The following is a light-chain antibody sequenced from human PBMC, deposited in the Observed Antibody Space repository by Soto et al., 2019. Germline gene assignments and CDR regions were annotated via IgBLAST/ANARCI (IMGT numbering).Light chain of an antibody. CDR2: AAS. J-gene: IGKJ1*01. CDR3: QQASSFPWT. Sequence: IQMTQSPSSVSASVGDRVTITCRASQSISNWLAWYQQKPGKAPNLLIYAASSLQSGVPSRFSGSGSGTDFTLTISSLQPEDFATYFCQQASSFPWTFGQGTKVEI. V-gene: IGKV1-12*01. CDR1: QSISNW.